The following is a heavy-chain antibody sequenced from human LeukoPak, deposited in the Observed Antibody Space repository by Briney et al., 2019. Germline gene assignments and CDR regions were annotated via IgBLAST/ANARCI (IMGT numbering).Heavy chain of an antibody. CDR1: GGTFSSYA. V-gene: IGHV1-69*04. D-gene: IGHD5-24*01. CDR3: ATDPHGRDGYNLG. J-gene: IGHJ4*02. Sequence: SVKVSCKASGGTFSSYAISWVRQAPGQGLEWMGRIIPILGIANYAQKFQGRVTITADKSTSTAYIELSSLRSEDTAVYYCATDPHGRDGYNLGWGQGNLVTVSS. CDR2: IIPILGIA.